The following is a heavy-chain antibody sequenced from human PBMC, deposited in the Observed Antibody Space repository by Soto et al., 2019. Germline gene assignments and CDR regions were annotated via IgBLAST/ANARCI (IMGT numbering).Heavy chain of an antibody. CDR2: ISFDGSFK. V-gene: IGHV3-30*03. CDR3: ATIAAPPAFNI. Sequence: QVQLVESGGGVVQPGRSLRLSCAASGFIFSSYGRNWVRQAPGKGLEWVAVISFDGSFKYYADSVKGRFAISRDNSKNTLYLQINSLRTEDTAVYYCATIAAPPAFNIWGQGTMVTVSS. J-gene: IGHJ3*02. CDR1: GFIFSSYG. D-gene: IGHD6-13*01.